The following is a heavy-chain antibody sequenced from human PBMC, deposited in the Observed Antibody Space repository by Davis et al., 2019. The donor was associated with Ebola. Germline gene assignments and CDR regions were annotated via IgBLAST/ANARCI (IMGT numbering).Heavy chain of an antibody. CDR1: VGTFSSYA. CDR3: ATWGGQLVPNWFDP. CDR2: IIPIFGTA. Sequence: SVKVSCKASVGTFSSYAISWVRQAPGQGLEWMGGIIPIFGTANYAQKFQGRVTITADESTSTAYMGLSSLRSEDTAVYYCATWGGQLVPNWFDPWGQGTLVTVSS. J-gene: IGHJ5*02. D-gene: IGHD6-6*01. V-gene: IGHV1-69*13.